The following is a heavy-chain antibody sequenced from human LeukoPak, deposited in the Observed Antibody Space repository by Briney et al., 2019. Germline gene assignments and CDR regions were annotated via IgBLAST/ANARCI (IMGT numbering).Heavy chain of an antibody. CDR3: ARGPHTPDY. D-gene: IGHD2-21*01. Sequence: SETLSLTCTVSGGSISSYYWSWIRQPPGKGLEWIGYIYYSGSTNYNPSLKSRVTISVDTSKNQFSLKLSSATAADTAVYYCARGPHTPDYWGQGTLVTVSS. CDR2: IYYSGST. CDR1: GGSISSYY. V-gene: IGHV4-59*08. J-gene: IGHJ4*02.